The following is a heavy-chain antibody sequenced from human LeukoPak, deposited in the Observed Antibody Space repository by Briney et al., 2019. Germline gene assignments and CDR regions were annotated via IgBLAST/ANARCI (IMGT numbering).Heavy chain of an antibody. CDR3: ARGGAHYYDSSGYPTPFDP. CDR2: INHSGST. D-gene: IGHD3-22*01. Sequence: RSSETLSLTCAVYGGSFSGYYWSWLRQPPGKGLEWIGEINHSGSTNYNPSLKSRVTISVDTSKPQFSLKLSSVTAADTAVYYCARGGAHYYDSSGYPTPFDPWGQGTLVTVSS. J-gene: IGHJ5*02. V-gene: IGHV4-34*01. CDR1: GGSFSGYY.